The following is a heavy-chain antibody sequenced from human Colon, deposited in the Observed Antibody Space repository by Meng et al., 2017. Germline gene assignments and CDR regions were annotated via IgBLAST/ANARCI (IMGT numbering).Heavy chain of an antibody. J-gene: IGHJ4*02. CDR3: ARDSGDFISVYYLEY. D-gene: IGHD4-17*01. CDR2: IHHSGTA. V-gene: IGHV4-38-2*02. Sequence: GSLRLSCTVSNYSISSGYYWGWLRLAPGKGLEWLGNIHHSGTAYYNPSLKSRLTLSVDTSKNHFSLKLSSVTAADTAIYYCARDSGDFISVYYLEYWGQGTLVTVSS. CDR1: NYSISSGYY.